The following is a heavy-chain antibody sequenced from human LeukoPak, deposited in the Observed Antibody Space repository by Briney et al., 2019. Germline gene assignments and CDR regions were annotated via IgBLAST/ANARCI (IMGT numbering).Heavy chain of an antibody. CDR3: ARGYAYFDY. D-gene: IGHD2-2*01. CDR2: FNPNSGGT. Sequence: ASVQVSCQASGYTLTDYYVHWVRLAPGQGLEWMGWFNPNSGGTNYAQKFQGRVTMTRDTSISTAYMELSRLTSDDTGVYYCARGYAYFDYWGQGTLVTVSS. J-gene: IGHJ4*02. CDR1: GYTLTDYY. V-gene: IGHV1-2*02.